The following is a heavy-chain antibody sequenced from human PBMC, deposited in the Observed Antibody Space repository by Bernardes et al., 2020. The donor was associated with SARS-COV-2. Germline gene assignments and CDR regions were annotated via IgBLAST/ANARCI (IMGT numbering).Heavy chain of an antibody. J-gene: IGHJ4*02. V-gene: IGHV3-7*01. CDR1: GITFKTLW. CDR3: ARDLYDFWSGYVDY. Sequence: GGSLRLSCGASGITFKTLWMHWVRQAPGKGLEWVANIKQDGSEKYYVDSVKGRFTISRDNAKNSLYLQMNSLRAEDTAVYYCARDLYDFWSGYVDYWGQGTLVTVSS. CDR2: IKQDGSEK. D-gene: IGHD3-3*01.